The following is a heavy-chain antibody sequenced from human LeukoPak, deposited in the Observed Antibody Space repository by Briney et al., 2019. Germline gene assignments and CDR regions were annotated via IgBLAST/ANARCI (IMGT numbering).Heavy chain of an antibody. J-gene: IGHJ3*02. Sequence: SETLSLTCAVYGGSFSSYYWSWIRQPPGKGLEWIGEINHSGSINYNPSLKSRVTISLDTSKNQFSLKLSSVTAADTAVYYCARAPYRLVAFDIWGQGTMVTVSS. CDR2: INHSGSI. CDR1: GGSFSSYY. CDR3: ARAPYRLVAFDI. V-gene: IGHV4-34*01. D-gene: IGHD1-26*01.